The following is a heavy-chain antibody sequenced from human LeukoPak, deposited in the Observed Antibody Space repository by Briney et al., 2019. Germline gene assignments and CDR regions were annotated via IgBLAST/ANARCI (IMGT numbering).Heavy chain of an antibody. CDR1: GGSISSGGYY. D-gene: IGHD1-26*01. V-gene: IGHV4-30-2*01. J-gene: IGHJ6*03. Sequence: SETLSLTCTVSGGSISSGGYYWSWIRQPPGKGLEWIGYIYHSGSTYYNPSLKSRVTISVDRSKNQFSLKLSSVTAADTAVYYCARDRRGLLHYYYYMDVWGKGTTVTVSS. CDR2: IYHSGST. CDR3: ARDRRGLLHYYYYMDV.